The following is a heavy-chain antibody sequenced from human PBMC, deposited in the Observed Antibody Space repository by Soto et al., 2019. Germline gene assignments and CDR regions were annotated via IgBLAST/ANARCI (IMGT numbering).Heavy chain of an antibody. J-gene: IGHJ5*02. CDR3: ARVREVDTAMAATRINWFDP. CDR2: IYYSGGT. Sequence: LTCTVSGGSISSYYWNWIRQPPGKALEWIGYIYYSGGTNYNPSLKSRVTISVDTSKSQFSLKLSSVTAADTAVYYCARVREVDTAMAATRINWFDPWGQGTLVTVSS. CDR1: GGSISSYY. D-gene: IGHD5-18*01. V-gene: IGHV4-59*01.